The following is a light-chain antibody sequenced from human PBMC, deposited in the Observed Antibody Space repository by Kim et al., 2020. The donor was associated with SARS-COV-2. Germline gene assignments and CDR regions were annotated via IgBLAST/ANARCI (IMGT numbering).Light chain of an antibody. CDR2: YDS. Sequence: SYELTLPPSVSVAPGKTARITCGGNNIGSKSVHWYQQKPGQAPVLVIYYDSDRPSGIPERFSGSNSGNTATLTISRVEAGDEADYYCQVWDSSSDHRVFGGGTQLTVL. V-gene: IGLV3-21*04. CDR3: QVWDSSSDHRV. CDR1: NIGSKS. J-gene: IGLJ3*02.